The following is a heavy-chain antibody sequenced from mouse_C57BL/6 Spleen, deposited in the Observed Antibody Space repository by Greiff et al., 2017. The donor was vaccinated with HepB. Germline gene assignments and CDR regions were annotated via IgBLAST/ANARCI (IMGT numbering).Heavy chain of an antibody. Sequence: VQLQQSGAELVKPGALVKMSCKASGYTFTSYTMHWVKQRPGQGLEWIGYINPSSGYTKYNQKFKDKATLTADKSSSTAYMQLSSLTSEDSAVYYCARKSTRASYWGQGTTLTVSS. CDR2: INPSSGYT. J-gene: IGHJ2*01. D-gene: IGHD3-1*01. V-gene: IGHV1-4*01. CDR3: ARKSTRASY. CDR1: GYTFTSYT.